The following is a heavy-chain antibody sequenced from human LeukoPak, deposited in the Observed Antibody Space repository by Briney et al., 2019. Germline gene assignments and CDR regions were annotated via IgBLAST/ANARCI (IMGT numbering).Heavy chain of an antibody. V-gene: IGHV4-4*09. CDR2: IHASGTT. J-gene: IGHJ4*02. CDR1: GGSISGFY. D-gene: IGHD5-18*01. CDR3: ARAQGYSYGTEFDY. Sequence: SETLSLTCTVSGGSISGFYWSWIRQPPGKGLEWLGYIHASGTTSYSPSLKSRVTISVDTSKNQFSLKLSSVTAADTAVYYCARAQGYSYGTEFDYWGQGTLVTVSS.